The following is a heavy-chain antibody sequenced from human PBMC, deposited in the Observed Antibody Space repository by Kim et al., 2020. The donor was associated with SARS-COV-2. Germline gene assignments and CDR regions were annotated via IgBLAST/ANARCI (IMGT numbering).Heavy chain of an antibody. D-gene: IGHD6-13*01. CDR1: GYTFTNYA. CDR3: ARSTLAAAVDY. Sequence: ASVKVSCKASGYTFTNYAMNWVQQAPGQGLEWMGWINTNTGNPTYAQGFTGRFVFSLDTSVSTAYLQISSLKAEDTAVYYCARSTLAAAVDYWGQGTLVTVSS. CDR2: INTNTGNP. V-gene: IGHV7-4-1*02. J-gene: IGHJ4*02.